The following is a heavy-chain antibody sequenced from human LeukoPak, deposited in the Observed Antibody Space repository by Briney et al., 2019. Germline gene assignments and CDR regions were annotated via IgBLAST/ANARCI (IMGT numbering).Heavy chain of an antibody. J-gene: IGHJ5*02. CDR3: ARKGPTLLDWFDP. CDR2: IFPGDSDV. D-gene: IGHD1-26*01. V-gene: IGHV5-51*01. CDR1: GYIFTTYW. Sequence: GESLIISCKASGYIFTTYWIGWVRQMPGKGLEWMGIIFPGDSDVRYSPSFQGQVTMSADKSISTAYLQWSSLKASDTAMYYCARKGPTLLDWFDPWGQGTLVTVSS.